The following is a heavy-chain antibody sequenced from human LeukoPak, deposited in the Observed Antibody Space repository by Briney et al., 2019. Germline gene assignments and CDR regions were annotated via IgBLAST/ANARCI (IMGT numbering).Heavy chain of an antibody. CDR3: AKDSATVYCSGGSCYEMDV. D-gene: IGHD2-15*01. J-gene: IGHJ6*02. CDR2: ISGDGGST. CDR1: GFTFDDYA. Sequence: GGSLRLSCAASGFTFDDYAMHWVRQAPGKGLEWVSLISGDGGSTYYADSVKGRFTISRDNSKNSLYLQMNSLRTEDTALYYCAKDSATVYCSGGSCYEMDVWGQGTTVTVSS. V-gene: IGHV3-43*02.